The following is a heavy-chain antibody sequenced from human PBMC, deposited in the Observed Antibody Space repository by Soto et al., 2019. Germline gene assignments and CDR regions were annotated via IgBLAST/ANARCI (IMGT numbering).Heavy chain of an antibody. V-gene: IGHV3-48*02. CDR3: ARAVLVPAAMSGYYYYYGMDV. Sequence: EVQLVESGGGLVQPGGSLRLSCAASGFTFSRYSVNWVRQAPGKGLEWVSYISSSSSTIYYADSVKGRFTLSRDNAKNSLYLQMNSLRDEDTAVYYCARAVLVPAAMSGYYYYYGMDVWGQGTTVTVSS. CDR2: ISSSSSTI. CDR1: GFTFSRYS. D-gene: IGHD2-2*01. J-gene: IGHJ6*02.